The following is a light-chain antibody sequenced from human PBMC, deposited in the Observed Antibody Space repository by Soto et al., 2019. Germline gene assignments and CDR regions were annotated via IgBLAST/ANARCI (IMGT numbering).Light chain of an antibody. J-gene: IGLJ3*02. CDR1: SSDIGSNNY. CDR2: EVS. V-gene: IGLV2-14*01. Sequence: QSALTQPASVSGSPGQSITISCTGTSSDIGSNNYVSWFQQRPGKAPTFIIYEVSNRPSGVSTHFSGSKSGNTASLTISGLLPEDEAEYYCSSYTTTPRLFGGGTKLTVL. CDR3: SSYTTTPRL.